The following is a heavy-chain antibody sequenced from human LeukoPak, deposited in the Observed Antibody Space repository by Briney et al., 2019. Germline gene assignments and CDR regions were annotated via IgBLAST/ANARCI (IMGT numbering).Heavy chain of an antibody. CDR1: GGSFSGYY. J-gene: IGHJ4*02. CDR2: IHHNGST. Sequence: SGTLPLTCAVYGGSFSGYYWRWIRQPPGKGLEGIGEIHHNGSTNYNPSLKSLVTISVDTSKNQFSLKLSSVPAADTAVYYCARKHCSSTSCYWSLAAAGRFDYWGQGTLVTVSS. D-gene: IGHD2-2*01. CDR3: ARKHCSSTSCYWSLAAAGRFDY. V-gene: IGHV4-34*01.